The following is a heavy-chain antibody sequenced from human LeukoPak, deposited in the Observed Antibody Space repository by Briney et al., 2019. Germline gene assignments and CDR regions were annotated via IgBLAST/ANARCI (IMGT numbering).Heavy chain of an antibody. V-gene: IGHV4-34*01. D-gene: IGHD3-9*01. Sequence: SETLSLTCAVYGGSFSGYYWSWIRQPPGKGLEWIGEINHSGSTNYNPSLKSRVTISVDTSKNQFSLKLSSVTAADTAVYYCARNRPRYDILTGYYKPDWYFDLWGRDTLVTVSS. J-gene: IGHJ2*01. CDR1: GGSFSGYY. CDR3: ARNRPRYDILTGYYKPDWYFDL. CDR2: INHSGST.